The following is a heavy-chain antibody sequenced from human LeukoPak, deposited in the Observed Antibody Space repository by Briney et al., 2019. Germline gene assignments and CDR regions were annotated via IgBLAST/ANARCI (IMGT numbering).Heavy chain of an antibody. V-gene: IGHV4-39*01. D-gene: IGHD4-17*01. Sequence: SETLSLTCTVSGGSISSSSYYWGWIRQPPGKGLEWIGSIYYSGSTYYNPSLKSRVTISVDTSKNQFSLKLSSVTAADTAVYYCASSSRAVTTSGTYYYYGMDVWGQGTTVTVSS. CDR3: ASSSRAVTTSGTYYYYGMDV. CDR2: IYYSGST. J-gene: IGHJ6*02. CDR1: GGSISSSSYY.